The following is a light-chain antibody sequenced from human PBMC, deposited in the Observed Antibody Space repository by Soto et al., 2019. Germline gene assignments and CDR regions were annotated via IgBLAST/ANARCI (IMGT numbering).Light chain of an antibody. J-gene: IGLJ1*01. CDR2: DVS. CDR3: SSYTSSSTYV. V-gene: IGLV2-14*01. Sequence: QSALTQPASVSGSPGQSITISCTGTSFDVGNSNYVSWYQQHPGKAPKLMIYDVSSRPSGVSFRFSGSKSGNTASLTIFGLQAEDEADYYCSSYTSSSTYVFGTGTKLTVL. CDR1: SFDVGNSNY.